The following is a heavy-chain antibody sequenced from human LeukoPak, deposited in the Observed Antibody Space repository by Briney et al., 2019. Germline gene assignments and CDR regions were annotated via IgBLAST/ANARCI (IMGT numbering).Heavy chain of an antibody. CDR2: IIPIFGTA. D-gene: IGHD3-22*01. CDR3: ARCPYNYYDYSGHHLPDY. CDR1: GGTFSSYA. J-gene: IGHJ4*02. V-gene: IGHV1-69*05. Sequence: SVKVSCKASGGTFSSYAISWVRQVPGQGLEWMGGIIPIFGTANYAPKFQGRVTFSTDESTTTAYMELSSLRSEDTAVYYCARCPYNYYDYSGHHLPDYWGQGTLVTVSS.